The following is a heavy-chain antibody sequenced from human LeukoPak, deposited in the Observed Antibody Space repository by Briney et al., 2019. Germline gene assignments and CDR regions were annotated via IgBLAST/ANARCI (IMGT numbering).Heavy chain of an antibody. CDR2: ISSSGSTI. Sequence: GGSLRLSCAASGFIFRSYEMNWVRQAPGKGLEWVSYISSSGSTIYYADSVKGRFTLSRDNAKNSLYLQMNSLRAEDTAVYYCARGEYSSSWPFDYWGQGTLVTVSS. CDR1: GFIFRSYE. CDR3: ARGEYSSSWPFDY. D-gene: IGHD6-13*01. V-gene: IGHV3-48*03. J-gene: IGHJ4*02.